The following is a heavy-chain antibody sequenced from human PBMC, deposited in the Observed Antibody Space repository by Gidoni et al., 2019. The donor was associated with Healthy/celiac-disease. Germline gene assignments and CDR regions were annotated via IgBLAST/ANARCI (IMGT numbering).Heavy chain of an antibody. J-gene: IGHJ4*02. V-gene: IGHV3-33*01. CDR3: ARARAVGLAAPPQY. CDR1: GFPFSSYG. CDR2: IWYDGSNK. Sequence: QVQLVESGGGVVQPGRSLRLSCSASGFPFSSYGMHWVRQAPGKGLEWVAVIWYDGSNKYYADSVKGRFTISRDNSKNTLYLQMNSLRAEDTAVYYCARARAVGLAAPPQYWGQGTLVTVSS. D-gene: IGHD6-19*01.